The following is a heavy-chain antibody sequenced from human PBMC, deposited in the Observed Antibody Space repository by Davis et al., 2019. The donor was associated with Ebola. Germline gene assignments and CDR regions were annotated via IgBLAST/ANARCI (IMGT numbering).Heavy chain of an antibody. CDR2: IGTAGDT. D-gene: IGHD5-18*01. Sequence: PGGSLRLSCAASGFTFSSYDMHWVRQGTGQGLEWVSAIGTAGDTYYPGSVKGRFTISRENAKNSLYLQMNSLRAEDTAVYYCARVRFGDTAVDYWGQGTLVTVSS. CDR3: ARVRFGDTAVDY. J-gene: IGHJ4*02. CDR1: GFTFSSYD. V-gene: IGHV3-13*01.